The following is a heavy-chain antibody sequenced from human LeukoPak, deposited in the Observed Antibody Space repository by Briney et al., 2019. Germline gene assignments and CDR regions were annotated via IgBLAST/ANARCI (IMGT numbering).Heavy chain of an antibody. Sequence: SETLSLTCTVSGGSISSDNYSWSWIRQPAGKGLEWIGRVYISGSTNYNPSLKSRVTISVDTSKKQFSLKLSSVTAADTAVYYCAREKIGYYDGSGRGWFDPWGQGTLVTVSS. D-gene: IGHD3-22*01. CDR1: GGSISSDNYS. J-gene: IGHJ5*02. V-gene: IGHV4-61*02. CDR3: AREKIGYYDGSGRGWFDP. CDR2: VYISGST.